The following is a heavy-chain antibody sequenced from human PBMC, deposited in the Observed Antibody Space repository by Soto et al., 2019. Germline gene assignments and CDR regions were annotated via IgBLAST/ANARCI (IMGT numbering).Heavy chain of an antibody. CDR2: ISAYNGNT. V-gene: IGHV1-18*01. CDR3: ARDGYCISTRCSAEPRPRDP. J-gene: IGHJ5*02. CDR1: GYTFTSYG. Sequence: ASVKVSCKASGYTFTSYGISWVRQAPGQGLEWMGWISAYNGNTNYAQKVQGRVTMTTDTSTSTAYMELRSLRSDDTAVYYCARDGYCISTRCSAEPRPRDPWGQ. D-gene: IGHD2-2*03.